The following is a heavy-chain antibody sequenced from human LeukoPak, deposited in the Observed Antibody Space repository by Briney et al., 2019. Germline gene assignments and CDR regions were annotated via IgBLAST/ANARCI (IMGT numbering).Heavy chain of an antibody. D-gene: IGHD6-13*01. J-gene: IGHJ5*02. CDR2: IYTSGST. V-gene: IGHV4-61*02. CDR1: GGSISSGSYY. CDR3: ARVEYSSSWYAGNWFDP. Sequence: SQTLSLTCTVPGGSISSGSYYWSWIRQPAGKGLEWIGRIYTSGSTNYNPSPKSRDTISVDTSKNQFSLKLSSVTAADTAVYYCARVEYSSSWYAGNWFDPWGQGTLVTVSS.